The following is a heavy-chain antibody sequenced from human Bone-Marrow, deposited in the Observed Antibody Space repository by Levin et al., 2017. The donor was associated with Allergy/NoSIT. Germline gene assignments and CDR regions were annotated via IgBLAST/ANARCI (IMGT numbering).Heavy chain of an antibody. CDR1: GYTFTSHG. J-gene: IGHJ4*02. D-gene: IGHD3-22*01. Sequence: GESLKISCKTSGYTFTSHGINWVRQAPGRGLEWMGWIDTYGRTNYEQKFQGRVTMTRDASTSTAYMELTSLTSADAAVYYCARDQFNHDSSGYYSRFFDYWGQGTLVTVSS. V-gene: IGHV1-18*04. CDR2: IDTYGRT. CDR3: ARDQFNHDSSGYYSRFFDY.